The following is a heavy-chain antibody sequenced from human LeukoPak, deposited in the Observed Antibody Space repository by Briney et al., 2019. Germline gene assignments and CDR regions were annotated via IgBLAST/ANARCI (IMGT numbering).Heavy chain of an antibody. J-gene: IGHJ4*02. CDR2: IYYSGST. V-gene: IGHV4-59*01. CDR3: ARGINADYVPIEFDY. CDR1: GGSISSYY. Sequence: PSETLSLTCTVSGGSISSYYWSWIRQPPGKGLEWIGYIYYSGSTNYNPSLKSRVTISVDTSKNQSSLKLSSVTAADTAVYYCARGINADYVPIEFDYWGQGTLVTVSS. D-gene: IGHD4-17*01.